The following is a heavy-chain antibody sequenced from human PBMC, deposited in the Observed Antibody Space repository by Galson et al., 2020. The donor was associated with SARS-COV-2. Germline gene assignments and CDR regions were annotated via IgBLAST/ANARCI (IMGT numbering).Heavy chain of an antibody. CDR2: IYPGDSDT. CDR3: SRSQRDYYDXXXXXXRGXXXX. Sequence: GESLKISCKGSGYSFTSYWIGWVRQMPGKGLEWMGIIYPGDSDTRYSPSFQGQVTISADKSISTAYLQWSSLKASDTAMYYCSRSQRDYYDXXXXXXRGXXXXWXXGTMVTVXS. D-gene: IGHD3-22*01. V-gene: IGHV5-51*01. CDR1: GYSFTSYW. J-gene: IGHJ3*01.